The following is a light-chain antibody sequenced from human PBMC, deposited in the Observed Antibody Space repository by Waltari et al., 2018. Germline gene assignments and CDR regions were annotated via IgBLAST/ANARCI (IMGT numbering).Light chain of an antibody. Sequence: QSALTQPRSVSGSPGQSVTISCTGTSSDVGSYTYVSWYQHHPGKAPKASIYDVTKRPSGGPERFSGSKSGNTASLTISGLQAEDEADYYCCSYAGSYTWVFGGGTKVTVL. CDR1: SSDVGSYTY. J-gene: IGLJ3*02. CDR3: CSYAGSYTWV. CDR2: DVT. V-gene: IGLV2-11*01.